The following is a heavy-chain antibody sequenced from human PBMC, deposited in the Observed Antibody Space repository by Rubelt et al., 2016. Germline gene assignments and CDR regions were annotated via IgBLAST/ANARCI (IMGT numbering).Heavy chain of an antibody. CDR1: GGSFSGSY. Sequence: QVQLQQWGARLLKPSEALSLTCAVFGGSFSGSYWTWIRQPPGKGLEWIGEIDHSGNTDYIPSLKSRVSISVDTSKKQISLKMSSVTAADTAVYYCARHDTGSFLFDFWGQGTPVTVSS. D-gene: IGHD1-26*01. CDR3: ARHDTGSFLFDF. CDR2: IDHSGNT. J-gene: IGHJ4*02. V-gene: IGHV4-34*01.